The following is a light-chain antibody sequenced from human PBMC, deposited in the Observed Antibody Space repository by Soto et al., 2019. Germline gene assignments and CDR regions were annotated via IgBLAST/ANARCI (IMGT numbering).Light chain of an antibody. J-gene: IGKJ5*01. CDR3: QQRSNWPIT. CDR2: DAS. Sequence: EFVLTQSPATLSVSPGEIATLSFRASQSVSSNLAWYQQKPGQAPRLLIYDASSRPTDIPARFSGSGSGTDFTLTISSLEPEDFALYYCQQRSNWPITFGQGTRLEIK. V-gene: IGKV3-11*01. CDR1: QSVSSN.